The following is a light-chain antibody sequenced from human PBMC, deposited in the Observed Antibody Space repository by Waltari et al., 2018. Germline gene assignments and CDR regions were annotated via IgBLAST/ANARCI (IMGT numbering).Light chain of an antibody. CDR3: SSYTRSSSLV. CDR2: DVR. Sequence: QSALTQPASVSGSPGQSITISCTGISSDVGGYSFVSWYQQRPGKAPKLMIYDVRNRPSGVSNRFSGSKSGTTASLTISGLQAEDEAEYYCSSYTRSSSLVFGGGTKLTVL. J-gene: IGLJ2*01. V-gene: IGLV2-14*01. CDR1: SSDVGGYSF.